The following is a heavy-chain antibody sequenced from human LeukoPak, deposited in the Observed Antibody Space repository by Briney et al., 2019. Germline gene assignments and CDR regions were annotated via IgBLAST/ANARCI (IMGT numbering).Heavy chain of an antibody. J-gene: IGHJ4*02. V-gene: IGHV3-23*01. CDR3: AKPREGSGSYYKSFFDS. D-gene: IGHD3-10*01. CDR2: ISGSGGDT. Sequence: GGSLRPSCAASGFTFSSYAMSWVRQAPGKGLEWVSVISGSGGDTNYADSVKGRFTISRDNSKNTLYLQMNTLRAEDTAVYYCAKPREGSGSYYKSFFDSWGQGTLVTVSS. CDR1: GFTFSSYA.